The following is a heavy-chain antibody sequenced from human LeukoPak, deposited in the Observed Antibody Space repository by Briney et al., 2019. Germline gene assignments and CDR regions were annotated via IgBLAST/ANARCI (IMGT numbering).Heavy chain of an antibody. D-gene: IGHD7-27*01. J-gene: IGHJ3*02. CDR2: VYYSGNA. CDR3: ATWGNAFDI. Sequence: PSETLSLTCTVSGGSISRSSYYWAWIRQPPGKGLEWLSNVYYSGNAYYNPSLKTRLTVSVDTSKNQFSLKMRSVTAADTAVYYCATWGNAFDIWGQGAMVTVSS. V-gene: IGHV4-39*01. CDR1: GGSISRSSYY.